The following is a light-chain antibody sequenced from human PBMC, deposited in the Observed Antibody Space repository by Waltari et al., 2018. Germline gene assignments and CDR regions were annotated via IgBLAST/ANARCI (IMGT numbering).Light chain of an antibody. CDR1: QNILTY. CDR2: LAS. J-gene: IGKJ1*01. CDR3: QQYLSFSRT. Sequence: DIQMTQSPSTLSASVGDRITITCRDSQNILTYLAWYQQKPVKAPKLLISLASTLESGVPSRFSGGGSGAEFSLTISSLQPDDFATYYCQQYLSFSRTFGQGTKVEIK. V-gene: IGKV1-5*03.